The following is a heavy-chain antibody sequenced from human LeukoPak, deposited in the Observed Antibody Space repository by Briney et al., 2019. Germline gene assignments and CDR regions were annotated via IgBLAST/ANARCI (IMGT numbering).Heavy chain of an antibody. Sequence: SETLSLTCTVSGYSISSGYYWGWIRQPPGKGLEWIGSIYHSGSTYYNPSLKSRVTISVDTSKNQFSLKLSSVTAADTAVYYCARDFTLRFGFGDPIGAYFDYWGQGTLVTVSS. D-gene: IGHD3-10*01. J-gene: IGHJ4*02. V-gene: IGHV4-38-2*02. CDR2: IYHSGST. CDR1: GYSISSGYY. CDR3: ARDFTLRFGFGDPIGAYFDY.